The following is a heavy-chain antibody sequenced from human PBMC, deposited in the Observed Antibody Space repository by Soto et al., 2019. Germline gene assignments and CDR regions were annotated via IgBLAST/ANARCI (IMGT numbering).Heavy chain of an antibody. J-gene: IGHJ4*02. V-gene: IGHV1-8*01. CDR2: MNPHSGNT. Sequence: ASVKVSCKASGYTFTTYDINWVRQAPGQGLEWMGWMNPHSGNTDYAQKFQGRVTMTRTTSIRTAYMELSSLRSEDTAMYYCASDLYCKSTTCPDYWGQGTLVTVSS. CDR3: ASDLYCKSTTCPDY. D-gene: IGHD2-2*01. CDR1: GYTFTTYD.